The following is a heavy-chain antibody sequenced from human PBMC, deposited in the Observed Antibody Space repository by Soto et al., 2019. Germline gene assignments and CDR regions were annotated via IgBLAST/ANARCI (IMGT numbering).Heavy chain of an antibody. J-gene: IGHJ6*02. CDR3: TKRRNVLRFLEWSSGMEV. D-gene: IGHD3-3*01. CDR1: GFTFSNYG. CDR2: ISDDGSNK. V-gene: IGHV3-30*18. Sequence: LRLSCVASGFTFSNYGMHWVRQAPGKGLEWVAFISDDGSNKYYADSMRGRFTMSRDNSKRTLYLQMSSLRVEDTAVYYCTKRRNVLRFLEWSSGMEVWGQGTTVTVYS.